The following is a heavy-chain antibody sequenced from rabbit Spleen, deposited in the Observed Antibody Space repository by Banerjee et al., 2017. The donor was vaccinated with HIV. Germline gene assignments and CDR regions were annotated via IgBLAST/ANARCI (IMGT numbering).Heavy chain of an antibody. CDR2: INAVTGKA. Sequence: QEQLVESGGGLVQPEGSLKLSCTASGFSFSNKAVMCWVRQAPGKGLEWIACINAVTGKAVYASWAKGRFTISRTSSTTVALQMTSLTAADTATYFCARDLVGVIGWNFYLWGPGTLVTVS. D-gene: IGHD1-1*01. V-gene: IGHV1S45*01. J-gene: IGHJ4*01. CDR3: ARDLVGVIGWNFYL. CDR1: GFSFSNKAV.